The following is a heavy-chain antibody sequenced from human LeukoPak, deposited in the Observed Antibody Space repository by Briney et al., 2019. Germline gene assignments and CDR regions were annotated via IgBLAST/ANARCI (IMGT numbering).Heavy chain of an antibody. CDR2: IYYSGST. CDR1: GGSISSGDYY. Sequence: SQTLSLTCTVSGGSISSGDYYWSWIRQPPGKGLEWIGYIYYSGSTYYNPSLKSRVTISVDTSKNQFSLKLSSVTAADTAVYYCARDCPYDSSGCKGGYWGQGTLVTVSS. J-gene: IGHJ4*02. CDR3: ARDCPYDSSGCKGGY. V-gene: IGHV4-30-4*01. D-gene: IGHD3-22*01.